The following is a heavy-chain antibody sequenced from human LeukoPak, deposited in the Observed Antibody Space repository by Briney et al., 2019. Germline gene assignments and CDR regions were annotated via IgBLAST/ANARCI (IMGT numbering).Heavy chain of an antibody. V-gene: IGHV1-18*01. CDR3: ARDLGGWLLYPNFDY. CDR2: ISAYNGNT. J-gene: IGHJ4*02. Sequence: ASVKVSCKASGYTFTSYGISWVRQAPGQGLEWMGWISAYNGNTNYAQKLQGRVTMTTDTSTSTAYMELRSLRSDDTAVYYCARDLGGWLLYPNFDYWGQGTLVTVSS. D-gene: IGHD3-3*01. CDR1: GYTFTSYG.